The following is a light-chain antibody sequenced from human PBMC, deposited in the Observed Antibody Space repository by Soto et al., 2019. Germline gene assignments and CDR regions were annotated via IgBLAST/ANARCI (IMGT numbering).Light chain of an antibody. CDR1: QSINSE. CDR3: QQGHNWPLT. CDR2: GAS. J-gene: IGKJ2*01. Sequence: EIVMTQSPATLSLSPGERAALSCRASQSINSELAWYQQKPGQPPRLLIYGASTRATGVPARFTGSESGSEFTLTISVLQSEDFAVYYCQQGHNWPLTFGHGTSLEI. V-gene: IGKV3-15*01.